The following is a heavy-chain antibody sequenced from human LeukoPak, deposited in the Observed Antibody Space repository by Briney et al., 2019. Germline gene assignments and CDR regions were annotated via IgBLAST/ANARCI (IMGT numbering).Heavy chain of an antibody. D-gene: IGHD4-17*01. J-gene: IGHJ4*02. Sequence: GGSLRLSCAASGFTFSSYGMHWVRQAPGKGLEWVAVISYDGGNEEYADSVKGRFTISRDNSKNTLYLQMNSLRAEDTAVYYCAKAHTVTLVAALDYWGQGTLVTVSS. CDR1: GFTFSSYG. V-gene: IGHV3-30*18. CDR2: ISYDGGNE. CDR3: AKAHTVTLVAALDY.